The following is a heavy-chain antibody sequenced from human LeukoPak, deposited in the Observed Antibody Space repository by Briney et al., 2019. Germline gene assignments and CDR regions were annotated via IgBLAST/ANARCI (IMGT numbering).Heavy chain of an antibody. V-gene: IGHV1-18*01. Sequence: GASVKVSCKASGYTFTSYGISWVRQAPGQGLEWMGWISAYNGNTNYAQKLQGRVTMTTDTSTSTAYMELRSRRSDDTAVYYCARANPYYYGSGSYIVPDYWGQGTLVTVSS. CDR2: ISAYNGNT. CDR1: GYTFTSYG. CDR3: ARANPYYYGSGSYIVPDY. J-gene: IGHJ4*02. D-gene: IGHD3-10*01.